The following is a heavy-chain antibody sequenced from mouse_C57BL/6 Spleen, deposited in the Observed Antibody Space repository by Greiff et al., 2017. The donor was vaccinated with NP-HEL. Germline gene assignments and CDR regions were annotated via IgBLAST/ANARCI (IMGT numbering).Heavy chain of an antibody. J-gene: IGHJ2*01. CDR3: AIYGTPYYFDY. Sequence: QVQLKQPGAELVRPGSSVKLSCKASGYTFTSYWMHWVKQRPIQGLEWIGNIDPSDSETHYNQKFKDKATLTVDKSSSTAYMQLSSLTSEDSAVYYCAIYGTPYYFDYWGQGTTLTVSS. D-gene: IGHD2-1*01. CDR1: GYTFTSYW. V-gene: IGHV1-52*01. CDR2: IDPSDSET.